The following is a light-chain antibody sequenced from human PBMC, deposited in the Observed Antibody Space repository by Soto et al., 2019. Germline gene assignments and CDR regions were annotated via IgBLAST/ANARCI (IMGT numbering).Light chain of an antibody. CDR1: QSISSW. CDR2: KAS. J-gene: IGKJ3*01. V-gene: IGKV1-5*03. CDR3: QQYNSYPFS. Sequence: DIQMTQSPSTLSASVGDRVTITCRASQSISSWLAWYQQKPGKAPKLLIYKASSLESGVPSRFSGSGSGTEFTLTISSLQPDDFETYYCQQYNSYPFSFGPWTKVYIK.